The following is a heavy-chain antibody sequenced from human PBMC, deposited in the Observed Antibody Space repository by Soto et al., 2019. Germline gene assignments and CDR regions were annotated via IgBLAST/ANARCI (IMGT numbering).Heavy chain of an antibody. CDR1: GYTFTSYG. V-gene: IGHV1-18*01. CDR3: ARGAATVTGNWNWFDP. Sequence: QVQLVHSGAEVKKPGASVKVSCKASGYTFTSYGISWVRQAPGHGLEWMGWISAYNGNTNYAQKLQGRVTMTTDTSTSTAYMDLRSLRSDDTAVYYCARGAATVTGNWNWFDPWVQGTLVSVSS. CDR2: ISAYNGNT. D-gene: IGHD4-17*01. J-gene: IGHJ5*02.